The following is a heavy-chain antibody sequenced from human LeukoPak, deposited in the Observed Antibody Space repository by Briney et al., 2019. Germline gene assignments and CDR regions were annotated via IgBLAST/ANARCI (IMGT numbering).Heavy chain of an antibody. CDR3: ARSGVYSSSWSL. CDR2: ISNSGIT. V-gene: IGHV4-59*01. D-gene: IGHD6-13*01. J-gene: IGHJ4*02. CDR1: GGSISTYY. Sequence: SETLSLTCTVSGGSISTYYWNWIRQPPGKGLEWIGYISNSGITTYNPSLKSRVTISVDSSKSQFSLKLNSVTAADTAVYYCARSGVYSSSWSLWGQGTLVTVSS.